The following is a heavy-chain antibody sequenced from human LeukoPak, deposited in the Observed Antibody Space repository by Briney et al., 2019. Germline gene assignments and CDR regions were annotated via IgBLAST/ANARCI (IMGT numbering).Heavy chain of an antibody. D-gene: IGHD6-13*01. CDR2: INSNSRSI. J-gene: IGHJ6*03. CDR3: AREPAAGGDDYYYMDV. CDR1: GFSLSTYS. Sequence: GGSLRPSCAASGFSLSTYSMNWVRQAPGRGLEWVSYINSNSRSIYYADSVKGRFTISRDNAKNSLYLQMNSLRAEDTAVYYCAREPAAGGDDYYYMDVWGKGTTVTVSS. V-gene: IGHV3-48*01.